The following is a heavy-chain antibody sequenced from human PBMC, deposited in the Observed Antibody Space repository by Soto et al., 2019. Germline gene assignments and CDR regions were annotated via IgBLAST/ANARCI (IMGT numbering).Heavy chain of an antibody. CDR3: ARTNVPNIAVADHHFDY. D-gene: IGHD6-19*01. CDR1: GFTFSSYW. J-gene: IGHJ4*02. Sequence: PGGSLRLSCAASGFTFSSYWMHWVRQAPGKGLVWVSRIYTDGSSTRYADSVKGRFTISRDNAKNTLYLQMNSLRAEDTAVYYCARTNVPNIAVADHHFDYWGQGTLVTVSS. V-gene: IGHV3-74*01. CDR2: IYTDGSST.